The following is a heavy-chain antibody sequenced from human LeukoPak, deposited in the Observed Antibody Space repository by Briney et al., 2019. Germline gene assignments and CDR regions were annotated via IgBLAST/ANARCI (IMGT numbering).Heavy chain of an antibody. CDR2: IYHSGST. Sequence: PSGTLSLTCAVSGGSISSGNWWSWVRQPPGKGLEWIGEIYHSGSTNYNPSLKSRVTISVDRSKNQFSLKLSSVTAADTAVYYCATLKLVHDAFDIWGQGTMVTVSS. CDR3: ATLKLVHDAFDI. CDR1: GGSISSGNW. V-gene: IGHV4-4*02. D-gene: IGHD6-13*01. J-gene: IGHJ3*02.